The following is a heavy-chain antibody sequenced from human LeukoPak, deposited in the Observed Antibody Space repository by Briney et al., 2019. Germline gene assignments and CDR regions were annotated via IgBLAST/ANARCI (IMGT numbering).Heavy chain of an antibody. CDR3: ARGRSNRNWFDP. CDR1: GGSISSYY. V-gene: IGHV4-59*08. J-gene: IGHJ5*02. CDR2: IYYSGST. D-gene: IGHD4-11*01. Sequence: SETLSLTCTVSGGSISSYYWSWIRQPPGKGPEWIGYIYYSGSTNYNPSLKSRVTISVDTSKNQFSLKLSSVTAADTAVYYCARGRSNRNWFDPWGQGTLVTVSS.